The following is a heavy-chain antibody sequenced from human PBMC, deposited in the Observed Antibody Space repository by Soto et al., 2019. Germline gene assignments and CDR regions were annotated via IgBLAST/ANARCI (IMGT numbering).Heavy chain of an antibody. CDR2: IIPIFGTA. D-gene: IGHD1-1*01. Sequence: ASVKVSCKASGGTFSSYAISWVRQAPGQGLEWMGGIIPIFGTANYAQKFQGRVTITADESTSTAYMELSSLRSEDTAVYYCATSTTGTTFTPSFYWGQGTLVTVSS. J-gene: IGHJ4*02. V-gene: IGHV1-69*13. CDR1: GGTFSSYA. CDR3: ATSTTGTTFTPSFY.